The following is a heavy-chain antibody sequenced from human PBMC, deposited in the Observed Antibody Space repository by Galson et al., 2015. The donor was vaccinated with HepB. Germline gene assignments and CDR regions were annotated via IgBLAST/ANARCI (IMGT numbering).Heavy chain of an antibody. CDR1: GFIFTNYG. V-gene: IGHV1-18*04. D-gene: IGHD6-25*01. CDR3: ARDHMPFRTVAAGNWFDP. J-gene: IGHJ5*02. Sequence: SVKVSCKASGFIFTNYGFSWVRQAPGEGLEWMGWISAYNGHTTYAQKFQGRVTLATDTSTSTGYMELRNLRSDDTAVYYCARDHMPFRTVAAGNWFDPWGQGTLLTVSS. CDR2: ISAYNGHT.